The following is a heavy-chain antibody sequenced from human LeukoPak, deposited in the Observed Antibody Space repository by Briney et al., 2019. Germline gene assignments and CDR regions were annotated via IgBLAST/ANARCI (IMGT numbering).Heavy chain of an antibody. CDR2: VGISSGNT. CDR3: ARDHRYAFDN. CDR1: GFTFSSYA. V-gene: IGHV3-48*04. J-gene: IGHJ4*02. D-gene: IGHD5-12*01. Sequence: GGSLRLSCAASGFTFSSYAMSWVRQAPGKGLEWISYVGISSGNTKYADSVKGRFTISGDSAKNSVFLQMNSLRVEDTAVYYCARDHRYAFDNWGQGTLVTVSS.